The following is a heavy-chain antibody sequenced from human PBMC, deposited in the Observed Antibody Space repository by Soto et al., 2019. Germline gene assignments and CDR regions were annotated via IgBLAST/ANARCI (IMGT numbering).Heavy chain of an antibody. V-gene: IGHV1-8*01. CDR3: ARDFFGSKRSGFDP. CDR2: MNPNTGNT. D-gene: IGHD3-10*01. Sequence: QVQLVQSGAEVKKPGASVKVSCKASGYTFTSYDVNWVRQATGQGPEWMGWMNPNTGNTGFAPKFQGRITMTRDTSINTAYMELSSLRSEDTAMYYCARDFFGSKRSGFDPWGQGTLVTVSS. CDR1: GYTFTSYD. J-gene: IGHJ5*02.